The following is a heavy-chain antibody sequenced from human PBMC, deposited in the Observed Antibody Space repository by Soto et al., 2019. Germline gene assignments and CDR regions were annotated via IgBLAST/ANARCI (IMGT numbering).Heavy chain of an antibody. D-gene: IGHD3-10*01. J-gene: IGHJ4*02. V-gene: IGHV1-8*01. CDR2: INPNSGNI. Sequence: ASVKVSCKASGDTFTTYDINWVRQATGHGLEWMGWINPNSGNIGYAQRFQGRVTMTRDTAIRTAYMEVSSLRSDDTAAYYCARGRASGSCYLLDYWGQGXLVTVSS. CDR1: GDTFTTYD. CDR3: ARGRASGSCYLLDY.